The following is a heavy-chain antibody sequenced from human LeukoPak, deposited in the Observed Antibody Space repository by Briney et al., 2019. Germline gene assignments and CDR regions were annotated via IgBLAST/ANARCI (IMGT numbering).Heavy chain of an antibody. Sequence: GASVKVSCKASGYTFTSYHTKWVRQAIGQGLEWMGWLHPNSGDSGSAQQFQGRVTMTMDTSISTAYMEVSSLRSDDTAVYYCARAGYYGMDVWGQGTTVTVSS. CDR3: ARAGYYGMDV. CDR1: GYTFTSYH. CDR2: LHPNSGDS. V-gene: IGHV1-8*01. J-gene: IGHJ6*02.